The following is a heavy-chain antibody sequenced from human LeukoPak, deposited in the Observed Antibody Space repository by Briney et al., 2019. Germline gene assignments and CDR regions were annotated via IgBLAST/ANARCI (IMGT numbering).Heavy chain of an antibody. CDR2: IIPIFGTA. D-gene: IGHD3-10*01. V-gene: IGHV1-69*13. J-gene: IGHJ6*04. Sequence: SVKVSCKASGGTFSSYAISWVRQAPGQGLEWMGGIIPIFGTANYAQKFQGRVTITADESTSTAYMELSSLRSGDTAVYYCARGRGFGELLRYYYGMDVWGKGTTVTVSS. CDR1: GGTFSSYA. CDR3: ARGRGFGELLRYYYGMDV.